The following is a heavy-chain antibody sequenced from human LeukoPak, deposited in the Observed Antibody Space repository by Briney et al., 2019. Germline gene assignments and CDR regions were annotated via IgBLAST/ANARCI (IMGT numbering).Heavy chain of an antibody. CDR1: GGSISSYY. Sequence: NPSETLSLTCTVSGGSISSYYWSWIRQPPGKGLEWIGYIYYSGSTNYNPSLKSRVTISVDTSKNQFSLKLSSVTAADTAVYYCARAKDYGDSDYWGQGTLVTVSS. CDR2: IYYSGST. D-gene: IGHD4-17*01. V-gene: IGHV4-59*01. CDR3: ARAKDYGDSDY. J-gene: IGHJ4*02.